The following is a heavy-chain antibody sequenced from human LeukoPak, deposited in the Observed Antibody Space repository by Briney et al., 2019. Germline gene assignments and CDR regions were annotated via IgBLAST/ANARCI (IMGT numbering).Heavy chain of an antibody. CDR3: AIRTGTYPYYFDY. J-gene: IGHJ4*02. CDR2: ISPYKGNT. CDR1: GYTFTSYG. Sequence: GASVKVSCKASGYTFTSYGISWMRQAPGQGLEWTGWISPYKGNTNYAQKVQGRVTMTTDTSTSTAYLELRSLRSDDTAMYYCAIRTGTYPYYFDYWGQGTLVTVSS. V-gene: IGHV1-18*01. D-gene: IGHD1-1*01.